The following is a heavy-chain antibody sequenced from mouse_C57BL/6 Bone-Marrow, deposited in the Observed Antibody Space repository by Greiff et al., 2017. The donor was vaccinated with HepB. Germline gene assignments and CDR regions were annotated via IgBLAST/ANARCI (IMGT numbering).Heavy chain of an antibody. D-gene: IGHD1-1*01. CDR1: GYTFTSYG. Sequence: VQLQQSGAELARPGASVKLSCKASGYTFTSYGISWVKQRTGQGLEWIGEIYPRRGNTYYNEKFKGKATLTADKSSSTAYMELRSLTSEDSAVYFCASLRRYFDVWGTGTTVTVSS. J-gene: IGHJ1*03. CDR2: IYPRRGNT. V-gene: IGHV1-81*01. CDR3: ASLRRYFDV.